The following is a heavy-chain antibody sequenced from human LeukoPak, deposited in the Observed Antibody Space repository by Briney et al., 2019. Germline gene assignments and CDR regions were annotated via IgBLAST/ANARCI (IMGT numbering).Heavy chain of an antibody. D-gene: IGHD5-12*01. J-gene: IGHJ4*02. Sequence: GASVKVSCKASGGTFSRYAISWVRQAPGRGLEWMGGIIPIFGTANYAQKFQGRVTITADESTSTAYMEVSSLRSEDTAVYYCARAYSGYDFLDYWGQGILVTVSS. CDR3: ARAYSGYDFLDY. V-gene: IGHV1-69*13. CDR1: GGTFSRYA. CDR2: IIPIFGTA.